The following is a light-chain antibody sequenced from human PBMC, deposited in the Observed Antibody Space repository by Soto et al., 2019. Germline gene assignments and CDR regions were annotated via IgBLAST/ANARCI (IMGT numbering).Light chain of an antibody. J-gene: IGLJ1*01. Sequence: QSALTQPPSASGSLGQSLTISCTGTSSDIGAYIYFSWYQQHPGKSPKNIISEVSRRPSGVPERFSGSKSGNTASLTVSGLQADDEGHYYCSSYAGSNNFVFGTGTKVTVV. CDR3: SSYAGSNNFV. CDR1: SSDIGAYIY. V-gene: IGLV2-8*01. CDR2: EVS.